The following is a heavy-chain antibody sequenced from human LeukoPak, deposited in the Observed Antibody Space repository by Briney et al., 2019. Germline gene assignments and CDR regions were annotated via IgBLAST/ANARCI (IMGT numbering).Heavy chain of an antibody. Sequence: GGSLRLSCAASGFSFSSNWMHWVRQAPGKGLEWVSRIDTDGSTTDFADSVKGRFTISRDNSKNTLYLQMSGLRAEDTAVYHCVAIVGARPRWGQGTLVTVSS. CDR3: VAIVGARPR. D-gene: IGHD3-3*01. V-gene: IGHV3-74*01. CDR1: GFSFSSNW. CDR2: IDTDGSTT. J-gene: IGHJ4*02.